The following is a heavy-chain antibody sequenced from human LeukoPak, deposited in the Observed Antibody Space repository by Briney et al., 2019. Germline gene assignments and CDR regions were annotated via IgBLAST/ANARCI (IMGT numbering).Heavy chain of an antibody. CDR1: GGTFSSYA. CDR3: ARELIGSIAAANNWFDP. V-gene: IGHV1-69*04. Sequence: GASVKVSCKASGGTFSSYAISWVRQAPGQGLEWMGRIIPILGIANYAQKFQGRVTITADKSASTAYMELSSLRSDDTAVYYCARELIGSIAAANNWFDPWGQGTLVTVSS. CDR2: IIPILGIA. J-gene: IGHJ5*02. D-gene: IGHD6-13*01.